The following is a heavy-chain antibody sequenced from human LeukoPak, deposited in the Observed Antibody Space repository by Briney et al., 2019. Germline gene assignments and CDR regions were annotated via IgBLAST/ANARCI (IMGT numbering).Heavy chain of an antibody. CDR2: INPSGGSP. D-gene: IGHD1-1*01. J-gene: IGHJ6*03. CDR1: GYTFTSYH. Sequence: ASVKVSCKASGYTFTSYHMHWVRQAPGQGLEWMGIINPSGGSPTYAQKFQGRVTMTRDMSTSTVYMELSSLRSDDTAVYYCARGTTDYYMDVWVKGTTVTVSS. CDR3: ARGTTDYYMDV. V-gene: IGHV1-46*01.